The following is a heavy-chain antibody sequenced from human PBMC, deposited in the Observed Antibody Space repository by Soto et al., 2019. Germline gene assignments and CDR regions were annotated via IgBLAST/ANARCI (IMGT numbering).Heavy chain of an antibody. J-gene: IGHJ6*02. D-gene: IGHD6-6*01. Sequence: ASVKVSCKASGYTFTSYGISWVRQAPGQGLEWMGWISAYNGNTNYAQKLQGRVTMTTDTSTSTAYMELRSLRSDDTAVYYCAREVGYSSSKADYYYGMDVWGQGTTVTVSS. CDR2: ISAYNGNT. V-gene: IGHV1-18*01. CDR1: GYTFTSYG. CDR3: AREVGYSSSKADYYYGMDV.